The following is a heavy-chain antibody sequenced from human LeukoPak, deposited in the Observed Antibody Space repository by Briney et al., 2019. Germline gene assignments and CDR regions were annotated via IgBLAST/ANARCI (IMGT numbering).Heavy chain of an antibody. CDR1: GFTFTNAW. V-gene: IGHV3-15*01. CDR3: TTDLGTYYHGSQRLIPIDY. CDR2: IKSKTDGETT. J-gene: IGHJ4*02. D-gene: IGHD3-10*01. Sequence: GGSLRLSCVDSGFTFTNAWMSWVRQAPGKGLEWIGRIKSKTDGETTNYAEPVRGRFTISRDDSKSSVYLQMNSLKIEDTAVYYCTTDLGTYYHGSQRLIPIDYWGQGTLVTVSS.